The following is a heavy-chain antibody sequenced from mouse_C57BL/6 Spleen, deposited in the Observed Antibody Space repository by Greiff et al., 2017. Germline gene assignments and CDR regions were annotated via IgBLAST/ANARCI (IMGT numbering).Heavy chain of an antibody. J-gene: IGHJ3*01. D-gene: IGHD2-4*01. CDR3: ARYDYDGAWFAY. Sequence: QVQLQQPGAELVRPGSSVKLSCKASGYNFNSYWMDWVKQRPGQGLEWIGNIYPSDSETHYNQKFKDKATLTVDKSSSTAYMQLSSLTSEDSAVYYWARYDYDGAWFAYWGQGTLVTVSA. V-gene: IGHV1-61*01. CDR2: IYPSDSET. CDR1: GYNFNSYW.